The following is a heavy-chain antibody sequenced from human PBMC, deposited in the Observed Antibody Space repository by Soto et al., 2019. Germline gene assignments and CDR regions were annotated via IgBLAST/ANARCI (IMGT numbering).Heavy chain of an antibody. Sequence: SETLSLTCTVSGGSISSYYWSWIRQPPGKGLEWIGYIYYSGSTNYNPSLKSRVTISVDTSKNQFSLKLSSVTAADTAVYYCARASRRKFGSIYSSRWYWGSFDYWGQATLVTVSS. CDR1: GGSISSYY. CDR2: IYYSGST. J-gene: IGHJ4*02. V-gene: IGHV4-59*01. D-gene: IGHD6-19*01. CDR3: ARASRRKFGSIYSSRWYWGSFDY.